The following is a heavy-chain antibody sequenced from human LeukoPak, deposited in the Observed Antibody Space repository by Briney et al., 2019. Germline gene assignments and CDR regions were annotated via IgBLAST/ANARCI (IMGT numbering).Heavy chain of an antibody. CDR2: ISGSGGST. V-gene: IGHV3-23*01. CDR1: GFTFSSYA. Sequence: GGSLRLSCAASGFTFSSYAMSWVRQAPGKGLEWVSAISGSGGSTYYADSVRGRFTISRDNSKNTLYLQMNSLRAEDTAVYYCAKSEDFWSGYYIPVNFDYWGQGTLVTVPS. D-gene: IGHD3-3*01. J-gene: IGHJ4*02. CDR3: AKSEDFWSGYYIPVNFDY.